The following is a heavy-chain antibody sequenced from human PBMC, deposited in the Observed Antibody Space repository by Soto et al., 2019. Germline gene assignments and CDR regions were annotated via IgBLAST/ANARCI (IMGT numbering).Heavy chain of an antibody. J-gene: IGHJ6*02. Sequence: SESLSLTCTVSGCCISSYYWSWIRQPPGKGLEWIGYIYYSGSTNYNPSLKSRVTISVDTSKNQFSLKLSSVTAADTAVYYCARVAVQLDDYGMDVWGQGTTVTVSS. CDR2: IYYSGST. D-gene: IGHD5-18*01. V-gene: IGHV4-59*08. CDR3: ARVAVQLDDYGMDV. CDR1: GCCISSYY.